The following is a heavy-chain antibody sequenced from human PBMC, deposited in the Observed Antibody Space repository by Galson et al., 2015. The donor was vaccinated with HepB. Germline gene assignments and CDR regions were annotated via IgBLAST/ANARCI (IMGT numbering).Heavy chain of an antibody. CDR2: MNTDGSVT. V-gene: IGHV3-7*01. J-gene: IGHJ4*02. CDR1: GFTFRAYW. Sequence: SLRLSCAASGFTFRAYWMDWVRQAPGKGLEWVANMNTDGSVTNYVGSVRGRFTISRNNAKSSFYLQMNALRVEDTAVYYCARNNHYQPFDSWGQGTLVRVSS. D-gene: IGHD1-14*01. CDR3: ARNNHYQPFDS.